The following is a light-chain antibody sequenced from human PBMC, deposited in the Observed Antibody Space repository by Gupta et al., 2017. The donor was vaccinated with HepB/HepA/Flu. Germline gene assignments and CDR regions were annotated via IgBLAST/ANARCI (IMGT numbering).Light chain of an antibody. CDR1: QSISSY. CDR2: AAS. V-gene: IGKV1-39*01. Sequence: IPMTQSPSSLSASVGDRVTITCRASQSISSYLDWYQQKPGQAPKLLIYAASTWQSGVPSRFSGSGSGTDFTLTISSLQPEDVATYYCQQSYSTPLTFGGGTKVEIK. J-gene: IGKJ4*01. CDR3: QQSYSTPLT.